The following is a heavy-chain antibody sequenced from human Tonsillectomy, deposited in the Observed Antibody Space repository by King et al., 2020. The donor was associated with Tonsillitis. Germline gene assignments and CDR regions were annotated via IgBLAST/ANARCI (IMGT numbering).Heavy chain of an antibody. CDR3: ARDGQVRVDYDAFDI. J-gene: IGHJ3*02. Sequence: QLVQSGGGLVKPGGSLRLSCAASGFTFSSYSMNWVRQAPGKGLEWVSSICSSSSYIYYADSVKGRFTISRDNAKNSLYLQMNSLRAEDTAVYYCARDGQVRVDYDAFDIWGQGTMVTVSS. D-gene: IGHD5-12*01. V-gene: IGHV3-21*01. CDR2: ICSSSSYI. CDR1: GFTFSSYS.